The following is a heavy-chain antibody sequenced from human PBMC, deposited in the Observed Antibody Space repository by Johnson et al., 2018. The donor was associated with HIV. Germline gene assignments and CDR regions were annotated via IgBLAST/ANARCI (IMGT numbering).Heavy chain of an antibody. V-gene: IGHV3-74*02. CDR1: GFTFSDYW. CDR2: IYSDGTDT. CDR3: ARKQWLAKISSDAFDF. D-gene: IGHD6-19*01. Sequence: VQLVESGGGVVQPGGSLRLSCVASGFTFSDYWMHWVRQVPGKGLVWVARIYSDGTDTAYADSVKGRFTISRDNAKNTLYLQMNSLRAEDTALYYCARKQWLAKISSDAFDFWGQGTMVTVSS. J-gene: IGHJ3*01.